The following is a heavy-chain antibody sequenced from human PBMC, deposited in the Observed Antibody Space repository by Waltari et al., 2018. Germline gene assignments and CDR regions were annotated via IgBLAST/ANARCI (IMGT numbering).Heavy chain of an antibody. V-gene: IGHV3-43D*04. Sequence: EVQLVESGGVVVQPGGSLRLSCAASGFTLDDYAMHWVRQAPGKGLEWVSLCSWECCSTYYADSVKCRFTISRDNSKNYLYLQMNSLRAEDTALYYCAKGQQQLVLDYWGQGTLVTVSS. D-gene: IGHD6-13*01. CDR2: CSWECCST. CDR1: GFTLDDYA. CDR3: AKGQQQLVLDY. J-gene: IGHJ4*02.